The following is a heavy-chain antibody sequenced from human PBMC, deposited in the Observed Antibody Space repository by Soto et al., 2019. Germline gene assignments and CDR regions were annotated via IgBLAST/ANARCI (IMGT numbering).Heavy chain of an antibody. D-gene: IGHD5-12*01. CDR2: IIPIFGTA. V-gene: IGHV1-69*13. Sequence: SVKVSCKASGGTFSSYAISWVRQAPGQGLEWMGGIIPIFGTANYAQKFQGRVTITAGESTSTAYMELSSLRSEDTAVYYCAGAAPHGGDIVATTETHYYYYGMDVWGQGTTVTVSS. J-gene: IGHJ6*02. CDR1: GGTFSSYA. CDR3: AGAAPHGGDIVATTETHYYYYGMDV.